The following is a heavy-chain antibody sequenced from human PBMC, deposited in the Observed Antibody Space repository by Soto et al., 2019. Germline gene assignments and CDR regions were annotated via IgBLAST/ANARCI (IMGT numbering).Heavy chain of an antibody. CDR3: TRVLLAGYYGSDFDF. D-gene: IGHD1-26*01. J-gene: IGHJ4*01. CDR2: ISSGSSFI. CDR1: GFSFSSYG. V-gene: IGHV3-21*01. Sequence: GWSLRLSCTASGFSFSSYGMNWVRHAPGKGLEWVSSISSGSSFIYYADSVKGRFTISRDNAKNSLYLQMNSLRADETAIYYCTRVLLAGYYGSDFDFWVPGPQATVSS.